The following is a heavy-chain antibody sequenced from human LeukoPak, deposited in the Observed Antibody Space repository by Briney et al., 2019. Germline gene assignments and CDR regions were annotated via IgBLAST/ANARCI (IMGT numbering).Heavy chain of an antibody. Sequence: ASVKVSCKASGYTFSEYLTHWVRQAPGQRREDIGWINANSGGTNYAQKFQGRVKMTRDTSINTVSMELSRLRSDDTAVYYCGRDLATSATWELDYWGQGTLVTVSS. D-gene: IGHD6-25*01. CDR3: GRDLATSATWELDY. V-gene: IGHV1-2*02. CDR1: GYTFSEYL. J-gene: IGHJ4*02. CDR2: INANSGGT.